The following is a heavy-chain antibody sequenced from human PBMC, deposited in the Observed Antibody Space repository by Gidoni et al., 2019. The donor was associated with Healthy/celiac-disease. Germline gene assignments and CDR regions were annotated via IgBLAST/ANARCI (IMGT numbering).Heavy chain of an antibody. CDR1: GFTFSSYG. V-gene: IGHV3-30*02. D-gene: IGHD2-2*02. CDR2: IRYDGSNK. J-gene: IGHJ6*02. Sequence: QVQLVESGGGVVQPGGSLRLSCAASGFTFSSYGMHWVRQAPGKGLEWVAFIRYDGSNKYYADSVKGRFTISRDNSKNTLYLQMNSLRAEDTAVYYCAACSSTSCYTNYYYGMDVWGQGTTVTVSS. CDR3: AACSSTSCYTNYYYGMDV.